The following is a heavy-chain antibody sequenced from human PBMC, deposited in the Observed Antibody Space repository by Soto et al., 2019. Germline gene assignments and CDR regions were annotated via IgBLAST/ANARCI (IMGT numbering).Heavy chain of an antibody. J-gene: IGHJ4*02. CDR2: MNEDGSEK. V-gene: IGHV3-7*01. CDR1: GFSFSNYW. Sequence: GGSLRLSCAASGFSFSNYWINWVRQAPGKGLEWVASMNEDGSEKYYVDSVRGRFTISTDDAKNSLYLQMSSLRVEDTAVYYRARDFGGIWGQGALVTVSS. CDR3: ARDFGGI. D-gene: IGHD2-15*01.